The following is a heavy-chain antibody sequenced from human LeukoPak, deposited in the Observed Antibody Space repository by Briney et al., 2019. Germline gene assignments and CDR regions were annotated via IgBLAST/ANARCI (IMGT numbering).Heavy chain of an antibody. CDR3: AKDNYYDSSGYPASFDY. D-gene: IGHD3-22*01. V-gene: IGHV3-23*01. J-gene: IGHJ4*02. CDR1: GFTFSSYA. CDR2: ISGSGGST. Sequence: GGSLILSCAASGFTFSSYAMSWVRQAPGKGLEWVSAISGSGGSTYYADSVKGRFAISRDNSKNTLYLQMNSLRAEDTAVYYCAKDNYYDSSGYPASFDYWGQGTLVTVSS.